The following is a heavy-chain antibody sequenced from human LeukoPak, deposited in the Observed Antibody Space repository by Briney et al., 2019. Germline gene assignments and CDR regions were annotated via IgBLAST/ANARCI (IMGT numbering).Heavy chain of an antibody. CDR1: GYTFTSYG. CDR2: ISAYNGNT. CDR3: ARGGSGYCSSTSCSTSDYYYYMDV. Sequence: ASVKVSCTASGYTFTSYGISWVRQAPGQGLEWMGWISAYNGNTNYAQKVQGRVTMTTDTSTSTAYMELSSLRSEDAAVYYCARGGSGYCSSTSCSTSDYYYYMDVWGKGTTVTVSS. D-gene: IGHD2-2*01. J-gene: IGHJ6*03. V-gene: IGHV1-18*01.